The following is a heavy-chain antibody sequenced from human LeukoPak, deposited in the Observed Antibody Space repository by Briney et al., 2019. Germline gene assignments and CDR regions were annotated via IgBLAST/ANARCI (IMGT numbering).Heavy chain of an antibody. CDR1: GGSISSSSYC. CDR3: ASVRDSSGYHY. D-gene: IGHD3-22*01. Sequence: PSETLSLSCAVSGGSISSSSYCWGWIRQPPGKGLEWIGSIYYSGSTYYNPSLKSRVTISVDTSKNQFSLKLSSVTAADTAVYYCASVRDSSGYHYWGQGTLVTVSS. V-gene: IGHV4-39*01. CDR2: IYYSGST. J-gene: IGHJ4*02.